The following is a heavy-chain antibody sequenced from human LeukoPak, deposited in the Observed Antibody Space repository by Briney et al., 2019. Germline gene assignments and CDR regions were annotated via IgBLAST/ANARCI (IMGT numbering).Heavy chain of an antibody. CDR3: ARDNWNYVAFDI. J-gene: IGHJ3*02. V-gene: IGHV3-21*01. Sequence: PGGSLRLSCAASGFTFSSYSMNWVRQAPGKGLEWVSSISSSSSYIYYADSVKGRFTISRDNAKNSLYLQMNSLRAEDTAVYHCARDNWNYVAFDIWGQGTMVTVSS. CDR1: GFTFSSYS. D-gene: IGHD1-7*01. CDR2: ISSSSSYI.